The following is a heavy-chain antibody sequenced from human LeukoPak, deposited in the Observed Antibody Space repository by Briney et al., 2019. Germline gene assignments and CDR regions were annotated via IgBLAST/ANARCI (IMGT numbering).Heavy chain of an antibody. CDR3: ARGLAYDFWSGSGGDY. CDR1: GYTFTSYD. J-gene: IGHJ4*02. Sequence: GASVKVSCKASGYTFTSYDINWVRQAPGQGLEWMGWMNPNSGNTGYAQKFQGRVTMTRNTSISTAYMELSSLRSEDTAVYYCARGLAYDFWSGSGGDYWGQGTLVTVSS. V-gene: IGHV1-8*01. D-gene: IGHD3-3*01. CDR2: MNPNSGNT.